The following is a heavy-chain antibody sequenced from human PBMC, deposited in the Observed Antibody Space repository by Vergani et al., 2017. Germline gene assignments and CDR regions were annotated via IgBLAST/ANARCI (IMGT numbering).Heavy chain of an antibody. J-gene: IGHJ3*02. V-gene: IGHV3-49*04. CDR3: TRDPYPVPDAFDI. CDR2: IRSKAYGGTT. Sequence: EVQLVESGGGLVQPGGSLRLSCTASGFTFGDYAMSWVRQAPGKGLEWVGFIRSKAYGGTTEYAASVKGRFTISRDDSKSIAYLQMNSLKTEDTAVYYCTRDPYPVPDAFDIWGQGTMVTVSS. D-gene: IGHD4-17*01. CDR1: GFTFGDYA.